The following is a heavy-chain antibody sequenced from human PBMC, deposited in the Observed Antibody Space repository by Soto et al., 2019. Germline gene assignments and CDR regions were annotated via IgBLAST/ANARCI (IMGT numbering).Heavy chain of an antibody. CDR2: IYYNGST. CDR1: GGSISSGGYY. D-gene: IGHD1-20*01. CDR3: ARVGGINWFDP. V-gene: IGHV4-31*03. Sequence: QVQLQESGPGLVKPSQTLSLTCTVSGGSISSGGYYWSCIRQHPGKGLEWIVYIYYNGSTYYNPSLKSRVTISVDTSKNQFSLKLSSVTAADTAVYYCARVGGINWFDPWGQGTLVTVSS. J-gene: IGHJ5*02.